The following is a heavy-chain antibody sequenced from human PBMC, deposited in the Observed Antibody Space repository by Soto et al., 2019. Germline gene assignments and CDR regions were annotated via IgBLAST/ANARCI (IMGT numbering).Heavy chain of an antibody. CDR2: IYWDDDK. CDR3: AHSVVAGLGYYFDY. Sequence: QITLKESGPTLVKPTQTLTLTCTFSGFSLSSTRVAVGWIRQPPGKALEWLALIYWDDDKRYIPFLKSRLTIPKDTSKNQVVLTMTNMDPVDTATYYCAHSVVAGLGYYFDYWCQGTLVTVSS. J-gene: IGHJ4*02. V-gene: IGHV2-5*02. D-gene: IGHD6-19*01. CDR1: GFSLSSTRVA.